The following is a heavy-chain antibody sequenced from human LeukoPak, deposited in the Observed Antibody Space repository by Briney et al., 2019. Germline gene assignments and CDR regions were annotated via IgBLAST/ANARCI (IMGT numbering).Heavy chain of an antibody. J-gene: IGHJ3*02. D-gene: IGHD4-17*01. V-gene: IGHV4-39*07. CDR2: IYHSGST. CDR3: ARSITVTTFFGAFDI. CDR1: GGSISSSSYY. Sequence: SETLSLTCTVSGGSISSSSYYWGWIRQPPGKGLEWIGYIYHSGSTYYNPSLKSRVTISVDRSKNQFSLKLSSVTAADTAVYYCARSITVTTFFGAFDIWGQGTMVTVSS.